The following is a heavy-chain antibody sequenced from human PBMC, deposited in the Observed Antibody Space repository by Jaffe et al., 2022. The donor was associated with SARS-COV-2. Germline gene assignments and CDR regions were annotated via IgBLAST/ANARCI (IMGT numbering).Heavy chain of an antibody. V-gene: IGHV2-26*03. Sequence: QVTLKESGPVLVKPTETLTLTCDISGFSLTDFHVSVSWVRQPPGKALEWLAHIFPDDEKSYSASLESRLTISKETSRTRVALVMTNMDPADTGTYYCARSPAALGTRAWIHMDVWGEGTTVTVSS. J-gene: IGHJ6*03. D-gene: IGHD6-13*01. CDR3: ARSPAALGTRAWIHMDV. CDR1: GFSLTDFHVS. CDR2: IFPDDEK.